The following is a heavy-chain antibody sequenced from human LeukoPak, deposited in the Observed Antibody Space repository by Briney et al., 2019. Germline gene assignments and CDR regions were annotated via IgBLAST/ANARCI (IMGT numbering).Heavy chain of an antibody. V-gene: IGHV4-39*01. CDR2: IYYSGST. CDR1: GGSISSSSYY. J-gene: IGHJ4*02. CDR3: ARRAVAGTY. D-gene: IGHD6-19*01. Sequence: PSETLSLTCTVSGGSISSSSYYWGWIRQPPGKGLEWIGSIYYSGSTYYNPSLKSRVTISVDTSKNQFSMKLSSVTAADTAVYYCARRAVAGTYWGQGTLVTVSS.